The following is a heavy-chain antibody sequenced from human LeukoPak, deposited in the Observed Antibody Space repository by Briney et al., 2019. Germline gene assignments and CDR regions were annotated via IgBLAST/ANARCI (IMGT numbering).Heavy chain of an antibody. V-gene: IGHV1-2*02. CDR1: GYTFTGYY. CDR3: ARKSGSYLNWFDP. CDR2: INPNSGGT. Sequence: ASVKVSCKASGYTFTGYYMHWVRQAPGQGLEWMGWINPNSGGTNYAQKFQGRVTMTRDTSISTAYTELSRLRSDDTAVYYCARKSGSYLNWFDPWGQGTLVTVSP. J-gene: IGHJ5*02. D-gene: IGHD1-26*01.